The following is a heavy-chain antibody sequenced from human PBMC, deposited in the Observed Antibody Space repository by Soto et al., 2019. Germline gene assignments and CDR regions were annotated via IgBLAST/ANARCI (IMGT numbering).Heavy chain of an antibody. CDR2: ISYDGGSQ. Sequence: PGGSLRLSCAASGFTFTDYAMHWVRQAPGKGLEWVAFISYDGGSQNYADSLRGRFTISRDNAKNSLYLQMNSLRAEDTAVYYCARDLDEWLRLSSDAFDIWGQGTMVTVSS. CDR3: ARDLDEWLRLSSDAFDI. V-gene: IGHV3-30*03. CDR1: GFTFTDYA. J-gene: IGHJ3*02. D-gene: IGHD5-12*01.